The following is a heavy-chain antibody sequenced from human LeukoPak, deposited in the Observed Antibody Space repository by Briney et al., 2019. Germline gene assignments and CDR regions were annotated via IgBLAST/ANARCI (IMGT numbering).Heavy chain of an antibody. V-gene: IGHV3-21*01. J-gene: IGHJ4*02. CDR3: ARGRWGATAMVLYFDY. CDR1: GFTFSSYS. Sequence: GGSLRLSCAASGFTFSSYSMNWVRQAPGKGLEWVSSISSSSSYIYYADSVKGRFTISRDNAKNSLYLQMNSLRAEDTAVYYCARGRWGATAMVLYFDYWGQGTLVTVSS. CDR2: ISSSSSYI. D-gene: IGHD5-18*01.